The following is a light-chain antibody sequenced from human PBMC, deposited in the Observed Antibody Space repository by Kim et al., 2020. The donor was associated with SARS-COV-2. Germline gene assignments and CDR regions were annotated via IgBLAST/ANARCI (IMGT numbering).Light chain of an antibody. Sequence: DIVLTQSPLSLPVSPGEPASISCRSSQSLLHSDGYIFLDWYLQKPGQSPHLLIYWGSTRAAGVPDRSSGSGSTTDFTLKISRVEPEDFGVYYCLQAIEAPFTFGQGTKLEI. CDR3: LQAIEAPFT. CDR1: QSLLHSDGYIF. CDR2: WGS. J-gene: IGKJ2*01. V-gene: IGKV2-28*01.